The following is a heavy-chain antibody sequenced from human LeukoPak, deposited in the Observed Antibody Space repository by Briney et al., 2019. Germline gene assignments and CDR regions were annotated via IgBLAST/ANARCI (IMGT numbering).Heavy chain of an antibody. Sequence: ASAKVSCKASGYTFTGCYIHWVRQAPGQGLQWMGCINPNSGGTNYAQKFQGRVTMTRDTSINTAYMELSRLRSDDTAMYFCARVQNWDFDYWGQATLVTVSS. V-gene: IGHV1-2*02. CDR2: INPNSGGT. CDR1: GYTFTGCY. CDR3: ARVQNWDFDY. J-gene: IGHJ4*02. D-gene: IGHD7-27*01.